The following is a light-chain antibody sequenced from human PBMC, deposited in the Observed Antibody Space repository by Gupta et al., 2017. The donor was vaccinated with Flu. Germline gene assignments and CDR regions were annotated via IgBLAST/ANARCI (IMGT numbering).Light chain of an antibody. J-gene: IGLJ3*02. CDR2: KDT. CDR3: QSADNSGTYVV. CDR1: TLSNQY. V-gene: IGLV3-25*03. Sequence: GQTARITCSGDTLSNQYTYWYPHNTGQAPVLVSFKDTERPSGIPERYSVSNAGTTVTLTISGVKAEDEAAYYCQSADNSGTYVVFGGGTRLTV.